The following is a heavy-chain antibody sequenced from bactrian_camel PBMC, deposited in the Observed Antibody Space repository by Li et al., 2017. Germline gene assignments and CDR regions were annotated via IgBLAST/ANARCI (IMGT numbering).Heavy chain of an antibody. D-gene: IGHD5*01. Sequence: QVQLVESGGGLVQPGGSLRLSCAASGFTFSSYDMNWVRQAPGKGLEWVSSIYTGGGSTYYADSVKGRFTISKDNAKNTLYLQMNSLNAEDTAVYYCAAVVRLGPGTTHDGACQHIAPFDFWGQGTQVTVS. CDR3: AAVVRLGPGTTHDGACQHIAPFDF. CDR1: GFTFSSYD. V-gene: IGHV3-2*01. CDR2: IYTGGGST. J-gene: IGHJ4*01.